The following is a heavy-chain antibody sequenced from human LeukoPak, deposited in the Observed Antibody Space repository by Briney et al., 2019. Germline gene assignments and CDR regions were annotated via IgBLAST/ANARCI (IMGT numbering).Heavy chain of an antibody. J-gene: IGHJ4*02. CDR3: ARGRAQMVRGVTNFDY. D-gene: IGHD3-10*01. CDR1: GGSISSYY. V-gene: IGHV4-4*07. Sequence: SETLSLTCTVSGGSISSYYWSWIRQPAGKGLEWIGRIYTSGSTNYNPSLKSRVTMSVDTSKNQFSLKLSSVTAADTAVYYCARGRAQMVRGVTNFDYWGQGTLVTVSS. CDR2: IYTSGST.